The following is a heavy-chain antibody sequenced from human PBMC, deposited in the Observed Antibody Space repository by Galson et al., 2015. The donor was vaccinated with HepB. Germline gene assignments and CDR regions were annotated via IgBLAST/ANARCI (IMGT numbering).Heavy chain of an antibody. J-gene: IGHJ4*02. CDR3: ATDYYGSGSFDY. CDR1: GFTFSSYA. V-gene: IGHV3-30*04. CDR2: ISYDGSNK. Sequence: SLRLSCAASGFTFSSYAMHWVRQAPGKGLEWVAVISYDGSNKYYTDSVKGRFTISRDNSKNTLYLQMNSLRAEDTAVYYCATDYYGSGSFDYWGQGTLVTVSS. D-gene: IGHD3-10*01.